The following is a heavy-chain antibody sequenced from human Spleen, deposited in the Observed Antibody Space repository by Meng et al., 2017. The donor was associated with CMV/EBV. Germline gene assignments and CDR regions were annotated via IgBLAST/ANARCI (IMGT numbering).Heavy chain of an antibody. Sequence: GESLKISCAASGFTFSSYSMNWVRQAPGKGLEWVSSTSSSSSYIYYADSVKGRFTISRDNAKNSLYLQMNSLRAEDTAVYFCARERDIYYDSSGYPGYWGQGNLVTVSS. D-gene: IGHD3-22*01. CDR3: ARERDIYYDSSGYPGY. CDR1: GFTFSSYS. CDR2: TSSSSSYI. J-gene: IGHJ4*02. V-gene: IGHV3-21*01.